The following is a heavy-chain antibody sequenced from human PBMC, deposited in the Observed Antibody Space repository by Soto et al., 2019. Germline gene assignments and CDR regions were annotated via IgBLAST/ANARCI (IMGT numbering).Heavy chain of an antibody. J-gene: IGHJ3*02. V-gene: IGHV4-59*08. CDR1: GGSISRHY. CDR2: IYYSGST. Sequence: PRGTLSFTCTGPGGSISRHYLRWIRQPPGKGLEWIGYIYYSGSTNYNPSLKSRVTISVDTSKNQFSLKLSSVTAADTAVYYCARRYSSAFDIWGQGTMVTVSS. CDR3: ARRYSSAFDI. D-gene: IGHD6-13*01.